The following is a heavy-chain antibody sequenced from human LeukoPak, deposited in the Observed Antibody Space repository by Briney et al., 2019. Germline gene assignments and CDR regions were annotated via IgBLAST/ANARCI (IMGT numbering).Heavy chain of an antibody. J-gene: IGHJ6*02. CDR3: ARTPRPVWFGDNPPGMDV. D-gene: IGHD3-10*01. Sequence: HSGSTNYNPSLKSRVTISVDTSKNQFSLKLSSVTAADTAVYYCARTPRPVWFGDNPPGMDVWGQGTTVTVSS. CDR2: HSGST. V-gene: IGHV4-34*01.